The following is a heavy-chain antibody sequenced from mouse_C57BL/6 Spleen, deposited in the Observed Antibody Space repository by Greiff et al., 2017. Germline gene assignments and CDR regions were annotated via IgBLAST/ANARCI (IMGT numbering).Heavy chain of an antibody. V-gene: IGHV14-2*01. CDR2: IDPEDGET. CDR1: GFNIKDYY. J-gene: IGHJ3*01. D-gene: IGHD2-3*01. Sequence: EVMLVESGAELVKPGASVKLSCTASGFNIKDYYMHWVKQRTEQGLEWIGRIDPEDGETKYAPKFQGKATITADTSSNTAYLQLSSLTSEDTAVYYCARRDGTEGVAYWGQGTLVTVSA. CDR3: ARRDGTEGVAY.